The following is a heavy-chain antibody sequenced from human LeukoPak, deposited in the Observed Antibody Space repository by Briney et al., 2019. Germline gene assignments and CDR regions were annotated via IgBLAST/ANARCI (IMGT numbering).Heavy chain of an antibody. D-gene: IGHD5-12*01. CDR3: ARKYSGFDY. Sequence: GGSLRLSCALSGFTFSSYAMNWVRQAPGKGLEWVSIIYGNGAATDYADSVKGRFTISRDGSKNTLYLQMNSLRAEDTAVYYCARKYSGFDYWGQGTLVTVSS. V-gene: IGHV3-23*01. CDR1: GFTFSSYA. CDR2: IYGNGAAT. J-gene: IGHJ4*02.